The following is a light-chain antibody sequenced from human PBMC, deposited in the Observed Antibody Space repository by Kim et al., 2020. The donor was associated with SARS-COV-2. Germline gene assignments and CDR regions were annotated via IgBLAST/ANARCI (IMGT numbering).Light chain of an antibody. Sequence: DIVMTQSPDSLAVSLGERATINCKSSQSVLYSSNNKNYLAWYRQKPGQPPKLLIYWASIRESGVPDRFSGSGSGTDFTLTISSLQAEDVAVYYCQEYYIRRLTFVGETKLEI. V-gene: IGKV4-1*01. CDR3: QEYYIRRLT. J-gene: IGKJ4*01. CDR1: QSVLYSSNNKNY. CDR2: WAS.